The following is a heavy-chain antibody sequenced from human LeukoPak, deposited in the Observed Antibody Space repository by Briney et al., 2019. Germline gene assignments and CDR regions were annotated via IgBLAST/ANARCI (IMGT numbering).Heavy chain of an antibody. CDR3: ARDDNYGWGQPDD. D-gene: IGHD3-10*01. J-gene: IGHJ4*02. V-gene: IGHV1-18*01. Sequence: GASVKVSCKVSGYTLTELSIHWVRQAPGKGLEWMGWISGYNGNTDYAQKFQGRVTMTTDTSTSTVYMELRSLRSDDTAVYYCARDDNYGWGQPDDWGQGTLVTVSS. CDR2: ISGYNGNT. CDR1: GYTLTELS.